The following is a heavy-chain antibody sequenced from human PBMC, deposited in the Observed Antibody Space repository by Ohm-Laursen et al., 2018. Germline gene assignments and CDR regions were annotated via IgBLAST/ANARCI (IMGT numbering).Heavy chain of an antibody. V-gene: IGHV4-59*08. CDR3: ARAGAVSLVHDY. CDR1: GGSINNYY. Sequence: SETLSLTCTVSGGSINNYYWNWIRQPPGEGLEWIGYVYHSGSTNYNPSLKSRVTISLDTSKNQFSLKLSSVTAADTALYYCARAGAVSLVHDYWGQGTLVTVSS. J-gene: IGHJ4*02. CDR2: VYHSGST. D-gene: IGHD6-6*01.